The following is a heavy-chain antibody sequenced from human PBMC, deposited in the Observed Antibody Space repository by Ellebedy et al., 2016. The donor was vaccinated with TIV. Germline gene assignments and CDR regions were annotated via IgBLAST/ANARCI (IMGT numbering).Heavy chain of an antibody. J-gene: IGHJ6*03. D-gene: IGHD6-13*01. Sequence: GESLKISXAASGFTFSSYAMSWVRQAPGKGLEWVSAISGSGGSTYYADSVKGRFTISRDNSKNTLYLQMNSLRAEDTAVYYCAKDAALDIAAAGYYYMDVWGKGTTVTVSS. CDR1: GFTFSSYA. CDR3: AKDAALDIAAAGYYYMDV. CDR2: ISGSGGST. V-gene: IGHV3-23*01.